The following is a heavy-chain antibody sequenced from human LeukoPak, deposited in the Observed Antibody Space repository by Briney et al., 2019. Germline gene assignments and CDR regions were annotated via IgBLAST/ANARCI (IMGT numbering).Heavy chain of an antibody. V-gene: IGHV6-1*01. J-gene: IGHJ4*02. CDR2: TYYTSKWYN. Sequence: RTYYTSKWYNDYAISVKSRLTITPDTSKNQFSLRLNSVTPEDTAVYYCTRSPQEAAEFDYWGQGTLVTVSS. D-gene: IGHD6-25*01. CDR3: TRSPQEAAEFDY.